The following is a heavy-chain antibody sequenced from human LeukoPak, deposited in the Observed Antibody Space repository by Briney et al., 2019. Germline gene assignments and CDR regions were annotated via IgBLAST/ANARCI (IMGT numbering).Heavy chain of an antibody. CDR3: ARPSRGYGYFDY. V-gene: IGHV4-31*03. CDR2: IYYSGSA. Sequence: TSETLSLTCTVSGGSISSGGYYWSWIRQHPGKGLEWIGYIYYSGSAYYAPSLQSRVTISVDTSKNQFSLKLSSVTAADTAVYYCARPSRGYGYFDYWGQGTLVTVSS. CDR1: GGSISSGGYY. D-gene: IGHD1-1*01. J-gene: IGHJ4*02.